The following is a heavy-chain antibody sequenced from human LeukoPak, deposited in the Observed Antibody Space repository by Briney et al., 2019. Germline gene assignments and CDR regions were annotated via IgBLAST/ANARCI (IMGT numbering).Heavy chain of an antibody. CDR1: GLTFSNAW. CDR3: TTYEYQLVIFDS. CDR2: IKSKTDGETT. J-gene: IGHJ4*02. Sequence: KSGGSLRLSSAASGLTFSNAWMSWVRQAPGKGLEWVGRIKSKTDGETTDYAAPVKGRFTISRDDSKNTLYLQMNSLKTEDTAVYYCTTYEYQLVIFDSWGQGTLVTVSS. D-gene: IGHD2-2*01. V-gene: IGHV3-15*01.